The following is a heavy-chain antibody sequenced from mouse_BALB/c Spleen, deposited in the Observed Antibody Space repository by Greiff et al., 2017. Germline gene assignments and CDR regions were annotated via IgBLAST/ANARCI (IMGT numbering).Heavy chain of an antibody. CDR1: GFNIKDTY. Sequence: EVQGVESGAELVKPGASVKLSCTASGFNIKDTYMHWVKQRPEQGLEWIGRIDPANGNTKYDPKFQGKATITADTSSDTAYLQLSSLTSEDTAVYYCARLGSSYGSWFAYWGQGTLVTVSA. V-gene: IGHV14-3*02. CDR2: IDPANGNT. D-gene: IGHD1-1*01. J-gene: IGHJ3*01. CDR3: ARLGSSYGSWFAY.